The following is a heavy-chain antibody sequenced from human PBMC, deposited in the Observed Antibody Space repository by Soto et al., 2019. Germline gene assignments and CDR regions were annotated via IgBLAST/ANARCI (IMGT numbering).Heavy chain of an antibody. D-gene: IGHD2-2*01. V-gene: IGHV3-15*01. Sequence: GGSLRLSCAASGFTFSNAWMSWVRQAPGKGQEWVGRIKSKNDGGTTDYAAPVKGRITTSRDDTKNKLYMQMNSLKTEATAVYYCTTGYCSTTSCCAYYYYYGMDVWGQGTTVTVSS. CDR2: IKSKNDGGTT. J-gene: IGHJ6*02. CDR3: TTGYCSTTSCCAYYYYYGMDV. CDR1: GFTFSNAW.